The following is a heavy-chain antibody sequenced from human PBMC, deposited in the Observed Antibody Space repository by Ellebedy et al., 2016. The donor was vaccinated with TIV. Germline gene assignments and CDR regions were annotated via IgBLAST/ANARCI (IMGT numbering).Heavy chain of an antibody. CDR2: IIPIFGTA. J-gene: IGHJ6*02. V-gene: IGHV1-69*13. Sequence: SVKVSXKASRGTFSSYAISWVRQAPGQGLEWMGGIIPIFGTANYAQKFQGRVTITADESTSTAYMELSSLRSEDTAVYYCARGHASGQYYYYGMDVWGQGTTVTVSS. D-gene: IGHD3-3*01. CDR1: RGTFSSYA. CDR3: ARGHASGQYYYYGMDV.